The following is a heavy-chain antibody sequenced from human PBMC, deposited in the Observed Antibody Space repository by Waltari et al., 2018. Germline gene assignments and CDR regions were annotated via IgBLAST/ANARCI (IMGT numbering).Heavy chain of an antibody. D-gene: IGHD2-2*01. V-gene: IGHV7-4-1*02. CDR1: GYNIKNYV. CDR2: FVIEPVNP. CDR3: AVSKEDDMVIVPPGLGS. J-gene: IGHJ4*02. Sequence: QVLLAQSESALKRHGAAVNVSCKASGYNIKNYVITWVRQTPGQGLEWMGWFVIEPVNPTYAQISSGSFSISLDTSGNTAYLQMSTLTTKDTAHYYCAVSKEDDMVIVPPGLGSWGQATRVTVSS.